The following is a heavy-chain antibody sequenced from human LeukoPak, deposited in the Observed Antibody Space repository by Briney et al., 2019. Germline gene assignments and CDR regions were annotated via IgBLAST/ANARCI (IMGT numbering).Heavy chain of an antibody. Sequence: PSETLSLTCTVSGGSISSGSYYWSWIRQPAGKGLEWIGRIYTSGSTNYNPSLESRVTISVDTSKNQFSLKLSSVTAADTAVYYCARDRGAYCGGDCLRGAFDIWGQGTMVTVSS. D-gene: IGHD2-21*01. CDR3: ARDRGAYCGGDCLRGAFDI. CDR1: GGSISSGSYY. J-gene: IGHJ3*02. CDR2: IYTSGST. V-gene: IGHV4-61*02.